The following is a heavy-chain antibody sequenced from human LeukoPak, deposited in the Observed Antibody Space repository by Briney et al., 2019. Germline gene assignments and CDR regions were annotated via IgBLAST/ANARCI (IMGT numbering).Heavy chain of an antibody. V-gene: IGHV3-72*01. D-gene: IGHD3-3*01. Sequence: GGSLRLSCAASGFTFSDHYMDWVRQAPGKVLEWVGRIRDKANSYTTEYAASVKGRFTISRDDSKNSLFLQMTSLKTEDTAVYYCARGKSGTPFDYWGQGTLVTVSS. CDR1: GFTFSDHY. J-gene: IGHJ4*02. CDR2: IRDKANSYTT. CDR3: ARGKSGTPFDY.